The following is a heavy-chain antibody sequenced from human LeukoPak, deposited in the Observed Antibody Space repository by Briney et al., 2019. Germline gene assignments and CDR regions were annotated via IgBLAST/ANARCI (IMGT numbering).Heavy chain of an antibody. CDR1: GASTSHFY. D-gene: IGHD5-12*01. CDR3: ARSAEWLRNAFDI. J-gene: IGHJ3*02. V-gene: IGHV4-59*01. CDR2: MHNSGSS. Sequence: SSETLSLSCTVSGASTSHFYWNWIRQPPGKGLEWIGYMHNSGSSKHSPSLKSRVTISIDTSKNQFSLQLTPVTAADTAIYYCARSAEWLRNAFDIWGQGTMVSVSS.